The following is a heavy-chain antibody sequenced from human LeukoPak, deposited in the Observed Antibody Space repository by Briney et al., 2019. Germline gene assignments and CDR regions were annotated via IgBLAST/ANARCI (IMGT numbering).Heavy chain of an antibody. CDR1: GGSISSYY. D-gene: IGHD2-15*01. V-gene: IGHV4-59*01. J-gene: IGHJ6*03. CDR3: AREYLGLPGMDV. Sequence: SETLSLTCTVSGGSISSYYWSWIRQPPGKGLEWIGYIYYSGSTNYNPSLKSRVTISVDTSKNQFSLELSSVTAADTAVYYCAREYLGLPGMDVWGKGTTVTVSS. CDR2: IYYSGST.